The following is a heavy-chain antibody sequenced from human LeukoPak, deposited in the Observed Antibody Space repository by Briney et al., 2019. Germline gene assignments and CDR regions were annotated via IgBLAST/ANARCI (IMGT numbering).Heavy chain of an antibody. J-gene: IGHJ3*01. CDR1: GFTFSSYA. D-gene: IGHD4-17*01. Sequence: QPWGSLRLSCAASGFTFSSYAMSWVRQAPGKGLEWVSAITANGGYTLYADAVKGRFTVSRDNSKDTLYLQINSLRPEDTAMYYCAKDPNGDYIGAFDFWGQGTMVTVSS. CDR2: ITANGGYT. CDR3: AKDPNGDYIGAFDF. V-gene: IGHV3-23*01.